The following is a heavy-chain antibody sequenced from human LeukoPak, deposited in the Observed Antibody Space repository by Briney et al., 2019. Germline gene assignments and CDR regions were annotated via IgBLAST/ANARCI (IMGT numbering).Heavy chain of an antibody. V-gene: IGHV1-69*04. J-gene: IGHJ6*02. Sequence: SVKVSCKASGGTFSSYAISWVRQAPRQGLEWMGRIIPILGIANYAQKFQGRVTITADKSTSTAYMELSSLRSEDTAVYYCAREVIVVVVAATALNYYYYYGMDVWGQGTTVTVSS. CDR3: AREVIVVVVAATALNYYYYYGMDV. D-gene: IGHD2-15*01. CDR2: IIPILGIA. CDR1: GGTFSSYA.